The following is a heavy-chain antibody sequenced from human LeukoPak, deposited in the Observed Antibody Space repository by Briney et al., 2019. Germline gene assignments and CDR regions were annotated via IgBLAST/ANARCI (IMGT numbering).Heavy chain of an antibody. CDR2: ISYDGSNK. V-gene: IGHV3-30*18. J-gene: IGHJ4*02. CDR1: GFTFSSYG. Sequence: GGSLRLSCAASGFTFSSYGMHWVRRAPGKGLEWVAVISYDGSNKYYADSVKGRFTISRDNSKNTLYLQMNSLGAEDTAVYYCAKCLGSGWYASSDWGQGTLVTVSS. D-gene: IGHD6-13*01. CDR3: AKCLGSGWYASSD.